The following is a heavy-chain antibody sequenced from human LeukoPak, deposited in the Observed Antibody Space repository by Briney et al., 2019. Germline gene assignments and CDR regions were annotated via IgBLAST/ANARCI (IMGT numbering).Heavy chain of an antibody. CDR3: ARGSPGATIDYYYYYMDV. Sequence: SETLSLTCAVYGGSFSGYYWSWIRQPPGKGLEWIGEINHSGSTNYNPSLKSRVSISVDTSKNQFSLKLSSVTAADTAVYYCARGSPGATIDYYYYYMDVWDKGTTVTVSS. CDR2: INHSGST. CDR1: GGSFSGYY. V-gene: IGHV4-34*01. J-gene: IGHJ6*03. D-gene: IGHD5-12*01.